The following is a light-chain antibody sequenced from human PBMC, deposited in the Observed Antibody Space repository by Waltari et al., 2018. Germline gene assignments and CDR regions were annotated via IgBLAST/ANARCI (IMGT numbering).Light chain of an antibody. J-gene: IGLJ2*01. V-gene: IGLV1-40*01. CDR3: QSYDKILSGVV. CDR2: GNN. Sequence: QSVLTQPPPVSGAPGQRVTISFTGSSTNIGTGHDVHWYQPLPGTAPKLLIYGNNHPPSGVPDRFSVSTSGTSAALAITGLQAEDETDYYCQSYDKILSGVVFGGGTKLTVV. CDR1: STNIGTGHD.